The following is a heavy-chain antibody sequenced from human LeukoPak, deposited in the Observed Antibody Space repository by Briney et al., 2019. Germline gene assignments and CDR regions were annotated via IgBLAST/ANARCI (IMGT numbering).Heavy chain of an antibody. Sequence: GGSLRLSCAASGFTFSNYDMHWVRQVTGKGLEWVSAFHTAGDTHYSGSVEGRFATSRENAKNSFYLQMNNLRAGDTALYYCARGSCSSSSCYERLNGLDVWGQGTPVTVSS. CDR1: GFTFSNYD. CDR3: ARGSCSSSSCYERLNGLDV. CDR2: FHTAGDT. D-gene: IGHD2-2*01. V-gene: IGHV3-13*01. J-gene: IGHJ6*02.